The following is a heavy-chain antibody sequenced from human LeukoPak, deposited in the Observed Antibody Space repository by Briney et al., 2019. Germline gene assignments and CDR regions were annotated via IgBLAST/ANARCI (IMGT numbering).Heavy chain of an antibody. V-gene: IGHV4-34*01. CDR1: GGSFSGYY. Sequence: SETLSLTCAVYGGSFSGYYWSWIRQPPGKGLEWIGEINHSGSTNYNPSLKSRVTISVDTSKNQFSLKLSSVTAADTAVYYCARAPIVVAPAASTYNWFDPWGQGTLVTVSS. CDR2: INHSGST. J-gene: IGHJ5*02. D-gene: IGHD2-2*01. CDR3: ARAPIVVAPAASTYNWFDP.